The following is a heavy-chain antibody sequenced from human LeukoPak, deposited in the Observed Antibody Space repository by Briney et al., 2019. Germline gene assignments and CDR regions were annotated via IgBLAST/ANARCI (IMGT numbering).Heavy chain of an antibody. CDR2: INSDGSTT. V-gene: IGHV3-74*01. CDR3: ARGIRGVIVWFDP. J-gene: IGHJ5*02. D-gene: IGHD3-10*01. CDR1: GFTFSSYW. Sequence: GGSLRLSCAASGFTFSSYWMHWVRQAPGKGLVWVSRINSDGSTTTYADSVKGRFTISRDNAKNTLYLQMNSLRAEDTAVYYCARGIRGVIVWFDPWGQGTLVTVSS.